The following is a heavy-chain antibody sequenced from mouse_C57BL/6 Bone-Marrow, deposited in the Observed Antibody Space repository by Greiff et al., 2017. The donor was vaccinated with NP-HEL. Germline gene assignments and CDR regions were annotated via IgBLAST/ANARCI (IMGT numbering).Heavy chain of an antibody. V-gene: IGHV5-9*01. CDR1: GFTFSSYT. J-gene: IGHJ4*01. D-gene: IGHD1-1*01. Sequence: DVMLVESGGGLVKPGGSLKLSCAASGFTFSSYTMSWVRPTPEKRLEWVATISGGGGNTYYPDSVKGRFTISRDNAKNTLYLQMSSLRSEDTALYYCARPTTVVEGYAMDYWGQGTSVTVSS. CDR2: ISGGGGNT. CDR3: ARPTTVVEGYAMDY.